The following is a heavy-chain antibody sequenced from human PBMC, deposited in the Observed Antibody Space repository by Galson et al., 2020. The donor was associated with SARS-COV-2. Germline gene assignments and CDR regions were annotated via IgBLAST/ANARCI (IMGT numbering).Heavy chain of an antibody. CDR1: GDSITSDGSY. J-gene: IGHJ4*02. D-gene: IGHD1-26*01. Sequence: SETLSLTCTVSGDSITSDGSYWSWIRQHPGTGLEWIGYIFYSGFTYYNPSLRSRVTMSLDTSKNQFSLNLNSVTAADTAVYYCASGLGGDYWGQGTLVTVSS. CDR2: IFYSGFT. CDR3: ASGLGGDY. V-gene: IGHV4-31*03.